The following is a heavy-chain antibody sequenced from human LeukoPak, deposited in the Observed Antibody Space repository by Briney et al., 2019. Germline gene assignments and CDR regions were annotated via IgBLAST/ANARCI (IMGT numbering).Heavy chain of an antibody. J-gene: IGHJ4*02. D-gene: IGHD4-23*01. CDR2: ISGSGGST. V-gene: IGHV3-23*01. CDR1: GITFSSYG. CDR3: AKDLNEWDYGGNRRDY. Sequence: GGSLRLSCAASGITFSSYGMSWVRQAPGKGLEWVSAISGSGGSTYYADSVKGRFTISRDNSKNTLYLQMNSLRAEDTAVYYCAKDLNEWDYGGNRRDYWGQGTLVTVSS.